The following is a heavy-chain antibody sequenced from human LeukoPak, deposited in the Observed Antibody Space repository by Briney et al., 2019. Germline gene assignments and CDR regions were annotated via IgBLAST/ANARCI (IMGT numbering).Heavy chain of an antibody. CDR2: INPNSGGT. CDR3: ASAAAAYYYYMDV. Sequence: GASVTVSCKASGYTFTGYYMHWVRQAPGQGLEWMGWINPNSGGTNYAQKFQGRVTMTRDTSISTAYMELSRLRSDDTAVYYCASAAAAYYYYMDVWGKGTTVTVSS. V-gene: IGHV1-2*02. J-gene: IGHJ6*03. CDR1: GYTFTGYY. D-gene: IGHD6-13*01.